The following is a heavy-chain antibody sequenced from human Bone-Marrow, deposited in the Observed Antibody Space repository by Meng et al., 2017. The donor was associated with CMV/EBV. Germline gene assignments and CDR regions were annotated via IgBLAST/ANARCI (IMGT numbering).Heavy chain of an antibody. CDR2: INGRGSTS. D-gene: IGHD3-3*01. CDR3: ARGNSYYDFSLEY. J-gene: IGHJ4*02. Sequence: CAACGFNFSSYAMNWVRQAPGKGLEWVSAINGRGSTSYYADSVKGRFTISRDNSKNSLFLQLNSLRAEDTAVYYCARGNSYYDFSLEYWGQGTLVTVSS. V-gene: IGHV3-23*01. CDR1: GFNFSSYA.